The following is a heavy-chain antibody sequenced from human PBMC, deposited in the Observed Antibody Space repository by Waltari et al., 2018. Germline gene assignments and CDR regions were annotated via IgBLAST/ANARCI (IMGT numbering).Heavy chain of an antibody. CDR3: ARARGAFDI. V-gene: IGHV3-53*01. CDR2: IYSGGST. Sequence: EVQLVESGGGLIQPGGSLRLSCADSGFTVSSNYRGWVRQAPGKGLEWVSVIYSGGSTYYADSGKGRFTISRDNSKNTLYLQRNSLRAEDTAVYYCARARGAFDIWGQGTMVTVSS. J-gene: IGHJ3*02. CDR1: GFTVSSNY.